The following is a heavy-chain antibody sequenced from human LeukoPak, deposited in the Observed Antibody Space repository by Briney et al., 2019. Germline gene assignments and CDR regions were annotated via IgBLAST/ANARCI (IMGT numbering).Heavy chain of an antibody. CDR2: MNPKSGYT. CDR1: GYTFTSYD. Sequence: ASVKVSCKASGYTFTSYDINWVRQATGQGLEWMGWMNPKSGYTGFAQKFQGRVTMTRTTSITTAYMELSSLRSGDTAVYYCARTDGDLDYWGQGTLVTVSS. CDR3: ARTDGDLDY. J-gene: IGHJ4*02. D-gene: IGHD4-17*01. V-gene: IGHV1-8*01.